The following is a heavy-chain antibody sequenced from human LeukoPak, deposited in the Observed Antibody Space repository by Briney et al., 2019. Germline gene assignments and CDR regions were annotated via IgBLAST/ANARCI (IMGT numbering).Heavy chain of an antibody. Sequence: ASVNVSCKASGYTFTSYDINWVRQATGQGLEWMGWMNPNSGNTGYAQKFQGRVTMTRNTSISTAYVELSSLRSEDTAVYYCAREYNMVRGVFYYGMDVWGQGTTVTVSS. J-gene: IGHJ6*02. CDR1: GYTFTSYD. V-gene: IGHV1-8*01. CDR3: AREYNMVRGVFYYGMDV. CDR2: MNPNSGNT. D-gene: IGHD3-10*01.